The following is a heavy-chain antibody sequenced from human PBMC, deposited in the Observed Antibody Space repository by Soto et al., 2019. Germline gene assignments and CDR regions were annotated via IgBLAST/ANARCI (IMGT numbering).Heavy chain of an antibody. CDR2: IYRSGFT. J-gene: IGHJ5*02. Sequence: SETLSLTCTVSGGSISSSSYYWGWVRQPPGKGLEWIGSIYRSGFTYDNLSLQSRASISVDMSTNQFYLQLSSVTAADTAVYYCGRHTWVREIRALCCFTPWGREVRFTVSS. CDR3: GRHTWVREIRALCCFTP. V-gene: IGHV4-39*01. D-gene: IGHD3-10*01. CDR1: GGSISSSSYY.